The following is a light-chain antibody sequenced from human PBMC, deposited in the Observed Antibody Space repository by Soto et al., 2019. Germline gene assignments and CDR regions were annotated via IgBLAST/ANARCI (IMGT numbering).Light chain of an antibody. CDR3: QQYGSSPQT. CDR2: GAS. V-gene: IGKV3-20*01. J-gene: IGKJ1*01. Sequence: EIVLTQSPGTLSLSPGERATLSCRASQSVSSSYLAWYQQKPGQAPRLLIYGASSRATGIPDRFSGRGSGTDFTLTISRLEPEDFAVYYCQQYGSSPQTFGQGTKVESK. CDR1: QSVSSSY.